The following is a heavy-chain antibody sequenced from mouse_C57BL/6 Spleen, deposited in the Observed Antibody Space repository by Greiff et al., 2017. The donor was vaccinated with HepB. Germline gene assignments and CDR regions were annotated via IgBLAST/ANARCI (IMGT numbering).Heavy chain of an antibody. CDR3: ARHGYYDGYFFAY. CDR1: GFTFSSYG. Sequence: EVQRVESGGDLVKPGGSLKLSCAASGFTFSSYGMSWVRQTPDKRLEWVATISSGGSYTYYPDSVKGRFTISRDNAKNTLYLQMSSLKSEDTAMYYCARHGYYDGYFFAYWGQGTLVTVSA. D-gene: IGHD2-3*01. CDR2: ISSGGSYT. J-gene: IGHJ3*01. V-gene: IGHV5-6*01.